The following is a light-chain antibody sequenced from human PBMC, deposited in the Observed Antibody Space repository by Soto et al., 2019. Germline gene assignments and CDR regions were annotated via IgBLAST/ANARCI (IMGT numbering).Light chain of an antibody. Sequence: EIVLTQSPGTLSLSPGERATLSCRASQSVSSSYFAWYQQKPGQAPRLLIYGASSRATGIPDRFSGSGSGTDFTLTISRLEPEDLAVYYCQQYGSSPTFGQGTKVEIK. CDR1: QSVSSSY. CDR2: GAS. CDR3: QQYGSSPT. J-gene: IGKJ1*01. V-gene: IGKV3-20*01.